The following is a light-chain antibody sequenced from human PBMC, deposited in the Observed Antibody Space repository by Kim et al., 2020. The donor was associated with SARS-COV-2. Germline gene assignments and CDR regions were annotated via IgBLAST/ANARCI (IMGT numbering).Light chain of an antibody. J-gene: IGLJ1*01. Sequence: GQSITTCSTRTSRDVGYYNSVSWYPPHPDKAPKLIIYDVSERASGVSNRFSGSQSGNTASLTISGLRAEDEADYYCSSHTTSSTYVFGSGTKVTVL. CDR1: SRDVGYYNS. CDR3: SSHTTSSTYV. V-gene: IGLV2-14*03. CDR2: DVS.